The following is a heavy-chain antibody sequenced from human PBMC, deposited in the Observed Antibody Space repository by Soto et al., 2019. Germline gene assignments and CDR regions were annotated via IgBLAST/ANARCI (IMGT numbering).Heavy chain of an antibody. CDR3: ARSGSYYYYGMDV. Sequence: SETLSLTCTVSGGSISSGGYYWSWIRQHPGKGLEWIGYIYYSGSTYYNPSLKSRVTISVDTSKNQFSLKLSSVTAADTAVYYCARSGSYYYYGMDVWGQGTTVTVAS. CDR2: IYYSGST. CDR1: GGSISSGGYY. J-gene: IGHJ6*01. V-gene: IGHV4-31*03.